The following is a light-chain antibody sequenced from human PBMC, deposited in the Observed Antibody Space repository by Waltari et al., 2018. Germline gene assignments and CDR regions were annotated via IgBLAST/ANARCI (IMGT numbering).Light chain of an antibody. CDR1: QRLFYTSTNKDY. CDR3: QQFYRRPWT. Sequence: DIVMTPSPASLAVSLGERATISCKSSQRLFYTSTNKDYLAWYRKKPGQPPILLVSWASTRESGVPDRFSGSGSGTDFTLTINGLQAEEVAVYYCQQFYRRPWTFGQGTRV. J-gene: IGKJ1*01. CDR2: WAS. V-gene: IGKV4-1*01.